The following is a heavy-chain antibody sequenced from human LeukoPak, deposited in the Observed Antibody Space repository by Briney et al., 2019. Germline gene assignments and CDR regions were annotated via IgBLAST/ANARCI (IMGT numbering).Heavy chain of an antibody. J-gene: IGHJ3*02. D-gene: IGHD2-2*01. V-gene: IGHV3-30*04. CDR2: ISYDGSNK. CDR3: ARDPAFDCSSTSCYSDAFDI. Sequence: GGSLRLSCAASGFTFSSYAMHWVRQAPGKGLEWVAVISYDGSNKYYADSVKGRFTISRDNSKNTPYLQMNSLRAEDTAVYYCARDPAFDCSSTSCYSDAFDIWGQGTMVTVSS. CDR1: GFTFSSYA.